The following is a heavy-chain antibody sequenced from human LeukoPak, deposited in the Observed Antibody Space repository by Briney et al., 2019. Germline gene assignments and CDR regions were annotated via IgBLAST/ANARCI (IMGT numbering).Heavy chain of an antibody. CDR3: ARDGQQGGYYDSSGYLDWFDP. D-gene: IGHD3-22*01. V-gene: IGHV4-30-4*01. Sequence: SETLSLTCTVSGGSISSGNYYWSWIRQPPGKGLEWIGYIYYSGSTYYNPSLNSRVTISVDTSKNQFSLKLSSVTAADTAVYYCARDGQQGGYYDSSGYLDWFDPWGQGTLVTVSS. CDR2: IYYSGST. J-gene: IGHJ5*02. CDR1: GGSISSGNYY.